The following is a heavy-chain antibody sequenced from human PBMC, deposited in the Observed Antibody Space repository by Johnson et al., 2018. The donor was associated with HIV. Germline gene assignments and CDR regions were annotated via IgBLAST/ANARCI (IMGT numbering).Heavy chain of an antibody. CDR1: GFTFDDYG. V-gene: IGHV3-20*04. Sequence: EKLVESGGGVVQPGRSLRLSCAASGFTFDDYGMSWVRQAPGKGLEWVSGINWNGGSTGYADSVKGRFTISRDNAKNSLYLQMNSLRAEDTALYYCARDRVMVGATVDAFDIWGQGTMVTVSS. CDR3: ARDRVMVGATVDAFDI. J-gene: IGHJ3*02. CDR2: INWNGGST. D-gene: IGHD1-26*01.